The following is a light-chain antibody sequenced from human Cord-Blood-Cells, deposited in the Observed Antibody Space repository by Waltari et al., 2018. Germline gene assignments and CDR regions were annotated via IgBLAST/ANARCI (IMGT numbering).Light chain of an antibody. CDR2: AAS. J-gene: IGKJ4*01. Sequence: DTQMSQSPSSLSVSVGDRVTITRRASQGISSYLNWYQQKQGKAPKRLIYAASSLKSGVPSMFSGSGSWTDFTLPISSLQPEDYTTYYCQQGYSTPGFGGGIKVGIK. CDR3: QQGYSTPG. CDR1: QGISSY. V-gene: IGKV1-39*01.